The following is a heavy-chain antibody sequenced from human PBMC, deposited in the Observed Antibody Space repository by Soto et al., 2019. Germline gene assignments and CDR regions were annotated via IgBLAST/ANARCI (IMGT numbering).Heavy chain of an antibody. CDR3: ARHAATVTKRDTGFDY. CDR2: IDYTGNT. V-gene: IGHV4-39*01. J-gene: IGHJ4*02. CDR1: GGSISSSSDS. D-gene: IGHD4-17*01. Sequence: QLQLQESGPGLVKPSETLSLTCTVSGGSISSSSDSWGWIRQPPGKGLEWIGSIDYTGNTLYNPSLKSRVTISADTSKNHFSLTLSSVTAADTAVFYCARHAATVTKRDTGFDYWGQGTLFAVSS.